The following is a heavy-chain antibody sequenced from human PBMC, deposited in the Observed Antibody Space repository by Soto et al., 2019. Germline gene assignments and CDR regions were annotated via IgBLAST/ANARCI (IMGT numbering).Heavy chain of an antibody. CDR1: GGSISSSSYY. Sequence: QLQLQESGPGLVKPSETLSLTCTVSGGSISSSSYYWGWIRQPPGKGLEWIGSIYYSGSTYYNPSLKSRVPISGDTSKNQFPLKVGSVAAADTAVYLWARLGANPVLPLYYYHGMEVWGQGTKVHVSS. CDR2: IYYSGST. CDR3: ARLGANPVLPLYYYHGMEV. D-gene: IGHD4-17*01. V-gene: IGHV4-39*01. J-gene: IGHJ6*01.